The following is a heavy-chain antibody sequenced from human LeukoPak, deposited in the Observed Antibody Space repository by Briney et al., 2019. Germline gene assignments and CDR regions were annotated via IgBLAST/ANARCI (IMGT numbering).Heavy chain of an antibody. Sequence: PSETLSLTCTVSGGSISSYYWSWIRQPAGKGLEWIGRIYTSGSTNYNPSLKSRVTMSVDTSKNQFSLKLSSVTAADTAVYYCARGPLTGYAELLWYYGMDVWGQGTTVTVSS. CDR3: ARGPLTGYAELLWYYGMDV. CDR1: GGSISSYY. J-gene: IGHJ6*02. CDR2: IYTSGST. V-gene: IGHV4-4*07. D-gene: IGHD3-9*01.